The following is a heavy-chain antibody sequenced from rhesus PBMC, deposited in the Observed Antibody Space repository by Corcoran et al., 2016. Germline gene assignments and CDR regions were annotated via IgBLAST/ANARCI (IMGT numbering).Heavy chain of an antibody. J-gene: IGHJ4*01. CDR2: IGGSSGST. CDR3: ARDPGDYSHY. Sequence: QVQLQESGPGLVKPSETLSLTCAVSGYYINSGYGWSWIRQPPGKGLEWIGYIGGSSGSTNYNPSLKSRVTISKDTSNNQFSLKLSSVTAADTAVYYCARDPGDYSHYWGQGVLVTVSS. CDR1: GYYINSGYG. D-gene: IGHD1-44*01. V-gene: IGHV4-127*01.